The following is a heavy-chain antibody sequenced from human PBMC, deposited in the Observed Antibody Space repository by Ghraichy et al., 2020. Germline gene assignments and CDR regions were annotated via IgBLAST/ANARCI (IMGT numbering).Heavy chain of an antibody. CDR3: SRSPHSSGWYYFDC. CDR2: ISSSGTTI. Sequence: GGSLRLSCAASGFTFSDCEMNWVRQAPGKGLEWVSYISSSGTTIYYADSVKGRFTISRDNAKKSLYLQMNSLRAEDTAVYYCSRSPHSSGWYYFDCWGQGTLVTVSS. D-gene: IGHD6-19*01. CDR1: GFTFSDCE. J-gene: IGHJ4*02. V-gene: IGHV3-48*03.